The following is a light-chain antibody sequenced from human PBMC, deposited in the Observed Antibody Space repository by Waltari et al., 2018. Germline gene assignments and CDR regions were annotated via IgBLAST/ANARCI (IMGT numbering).Light chain of an antibody. Sequence: DIQMTQSPSSLSASVGDTVTITCRASQGITNSLAWYHQKPGEAPKLLLYASSRLESGVPSRFSGSGSGTENTLTISSLQPEDFATYYYQQYYITPYTFGQGTKLEI. CDR1: QGITNS. CDR3: QQYYITPYT. J-gene: IGKJ2*01. V-gene: IGKV1-NL1*01. CDR2: ASS.